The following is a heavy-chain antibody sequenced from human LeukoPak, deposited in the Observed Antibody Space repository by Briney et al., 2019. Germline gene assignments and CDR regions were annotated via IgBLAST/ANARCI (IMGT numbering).Heavy chain of an antibody. CDR2: IYYSGST. CDR1: GGSISSYY. J-gene: IGHJ6*03. CDR3: ARTHYSSSWAPLSYYYYMDV. V-gene: IGHV4-59*08. D-gene: IGHD6-13*01. Sequence: SETLSLTCTVSGGSISSYYWSWIRQPPGKGLEWLGYIYYSGSTNYNPSLKSLLTISVDTSKNQFSLKLISVPAADTAVYYCARTHYSSSWAPLSYYYYMDVWGKGTTVTVSS.